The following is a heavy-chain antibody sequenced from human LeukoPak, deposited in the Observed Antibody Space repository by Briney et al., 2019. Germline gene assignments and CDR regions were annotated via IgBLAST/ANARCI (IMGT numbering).Heavy chain of an antibody. CDR2: INHSGST. D-gene: IGHD2-2*02. CDR3: ARDVKTVIVVPAAIRWFDP. J-gene: IGHJ5*02. V-gene: IGHV4-34*01. CDR1: GGSFSGYY. Sequence: TSETLSLTCAVYGGSFSGYYWSWIRPPPGKGLEWIGEINHSGSTNYNPSLKSGVTISVDTSKNQFSLKMSSVTSADTAVYYCARDVKTVIVVPAAIRWFDPCGQGTLVTVSS.